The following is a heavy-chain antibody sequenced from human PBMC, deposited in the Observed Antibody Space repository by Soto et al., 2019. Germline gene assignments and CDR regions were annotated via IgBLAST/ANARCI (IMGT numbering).Heavy chain of an antibody. D-gene: IGHD4-17*01. CDR1: GYTFTSYA. J-gene: IGHJ4*02. CDR2: INAGNGNT. CDR3: ASGGTVTTAYFDY. Sequence: QVQLVQSGAEVKKPGASVKVSCKASGYTFTSYAMHWVRQAPGQRLEWMGWINAGNGNTKYSQKFQGRVTITRDTSASTAYMELSSLRSEDTAVYYCASGGTVTTAYFDYWGQGPLVTVSS. V-gene: IGHV1-3*01.